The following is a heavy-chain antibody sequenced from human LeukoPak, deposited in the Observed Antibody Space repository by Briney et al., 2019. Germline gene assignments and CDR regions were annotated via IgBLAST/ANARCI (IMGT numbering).Heavy chain of an antibody. J-gene: IGHJ4*02. CDR1: GFTFSSYA. CDR3: ARVRAEVGYCSSTSCYALDY. Sequence: PGRSLRLSCAASGFTFSSYAMHWVRQAPGKELEWVAVISYDGSNKYYADSVKGRFTISRDNSKNTLYLQMNSLRAEDTAVYYCARVRAEVGYCSSTSCYALDYWGQGTLVTVSS. V-gene: IGHV3-30*04. D-gene: IGHD2-2*01. CDR2: ISYDGSNK.